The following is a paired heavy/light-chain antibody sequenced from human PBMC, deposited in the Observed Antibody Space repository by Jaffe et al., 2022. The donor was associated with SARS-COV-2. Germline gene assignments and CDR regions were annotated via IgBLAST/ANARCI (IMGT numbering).Light chain of an antibody. CDR2: KAS. V-gene: IGKV1-5*03. CDR3: QQHNSYPRT. Sequence: DIQMTQSPSTLSASVGDRVTITCRASQSIDSWLAWYQQKPGKAPNLLIYKASNLESGVPSRFSGSGSGTEFTLTISSLQPDDFATYYCQQHNSYPRTFGQGTKVEIK. CDR1: QSIDSW. J-gene: IGKJ1*01.
Heavy chain of an antibody. Sequence: EVQLLESGGGLVQPGGSLRLSCAASGLTFRSYAMSWVRQAPGKGLEWVSAISSGGDVKHFADSVKGRFTISRDNSKNTLYLQMNSLSAEDTAVYYCAKHRVAHTGDFDYWGQGTLVTVSS. CDR3: AKHRVAHTGDFDY. D-gene: IGHD5-12*01. CDR2: ISSGGDVK. J-gene: IGHJ4*02. CDR1: GLTFRSYA. V-gene: IGHV3-23*01.